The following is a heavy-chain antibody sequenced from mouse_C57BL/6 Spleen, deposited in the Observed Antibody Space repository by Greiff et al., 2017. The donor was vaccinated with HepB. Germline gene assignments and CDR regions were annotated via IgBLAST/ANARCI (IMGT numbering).Heavy chain of an antibody. V-gene: IGHV1-64*01. CDR3: ASSNYSAMDY. J-gene: IGHJ4*01. D-gene: IGHD2-5*01. CDR1: GYTFTSYW. Sequence: QVQLQQSGAELVKPGASVKLSCKASGYTFTSYWMHWVKQRPGQGLEWIGMIHPNSGSTNYNEKFKSKATLTVDKSSSTAYMQLSSLTSEDSAVYYCASSNYSAMDYWGQGTSVTVSS. CDR2: IHPNSGST.